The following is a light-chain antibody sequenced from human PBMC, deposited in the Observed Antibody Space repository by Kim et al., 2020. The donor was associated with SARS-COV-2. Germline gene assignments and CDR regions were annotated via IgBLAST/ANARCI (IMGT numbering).Light chain of an antibody. CDR1: QSVSSSY. CDR3: QQYNSSPLT. J-gene: IGKJ4*01. V-gene: IGKV3-20*01. Sequence: TPGERASLSGRASQSVSSSYLAWYQHRPGRAPRILIYGTSTRATGIPDRFSGSGSGTDFTLTISRLEPEDFAVYYCQQYNSSPLTFGGGTKVDIK. CDR2: GTS.